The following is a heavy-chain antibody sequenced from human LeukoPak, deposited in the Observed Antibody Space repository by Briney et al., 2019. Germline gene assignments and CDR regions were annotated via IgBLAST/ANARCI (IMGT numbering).Heavy chain of an antibody. CDR3: ANYRVGATTSNWFDP. J-gene: IGHJ5*02. D-gene: IGHD1-26*01. V-gene: IGHV3-23*01. CDR1: GFTFSNYA. Sequence: GGSLRLSCAASGFTFSNYAMIWVRQASGKGLEWVSAISGSGGTYYADSVKGRFTISRDNSKNTLYLQMNSLRAEDTAVYYCANYRVGATTSNWFDPWGQGTLVTVSS. CDR2: ISGSGGT.